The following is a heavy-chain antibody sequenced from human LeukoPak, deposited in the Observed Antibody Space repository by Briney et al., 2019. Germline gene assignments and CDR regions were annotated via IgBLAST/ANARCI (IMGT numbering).Heavy chain of an antibody. J-gene: IGHJ6*01. CDR1: GFTASSNY. CDR2: IYSGGST. D-gene: IGHD3-3*01. V-gene: IGHV3-53*01. CDR3: ARTLYWSENGMDV. Sequence: PGGSLRLSCAASGFTASSNYMSWVRQAPGKGLEWVSVIYSGGSTYYADSVKGRFTISRDNSKNTLYLQMNSLRAEDTAVYYCARTLYWSENGMDVWGQGTTVIVSS.